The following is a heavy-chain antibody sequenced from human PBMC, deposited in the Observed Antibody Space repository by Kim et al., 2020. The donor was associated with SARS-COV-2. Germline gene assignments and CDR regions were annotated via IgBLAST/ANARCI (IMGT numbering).Heavy chain of an antibody. D-gene: IGHD6-19*01. Sequence: NTKLSQKFQGRVTITRDTSASTAYMELTSLRSKDTAIYYCARGSGWAFDYWGQGTLVTVAS. CDR2: NT. V-gene: IGHV1-3*01. J-gene: IGHJ4*02. CDR3: ARGSGWAFDY.